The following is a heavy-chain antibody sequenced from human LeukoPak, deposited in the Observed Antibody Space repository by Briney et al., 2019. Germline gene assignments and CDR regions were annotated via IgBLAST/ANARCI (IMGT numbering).Heavy chain of an antibody. CDR2: TVTKTNSYTT. Sequence: GGSLRLSCAASGFSLSGHNMNWVRQAPGKGLEWVGRTVTKTNSYTTEYAASVKGRFTISRDDSKNSLFLQMNSLKAEDTAVYYCTRARAGSGSYHPNSYHAFDMWGQGTKVTVS. D-gene: IGHD1-26*01. CDR1: GFSLSGHN. J-gene: IGHJ3*02. V-gene: IGHV3-72*01. CDR3: TRARAGSGSYHPNSYHAFDM.